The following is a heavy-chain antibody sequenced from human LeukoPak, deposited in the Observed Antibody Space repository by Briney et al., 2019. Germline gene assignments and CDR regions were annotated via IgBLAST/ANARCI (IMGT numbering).Heavy chain of an antibody. J-gene: IGHJ4*02. CDR1: GGTFSSYA. D-gene: IGHD1-26*01. CDR2: IIPIFGTA. V-gene: IGHV1-69*05. CDR3: AVSSGSYLSPDY. Sequence: SVKVSCKASGGTFSSYAISWVRQAPGQGLEWMGGIIPIFGTANYAQKFQGRVTITTNESTSTAYMELSSLRSEDTAVYYCAVSSGSYLSPDYWGQGTLVTVSS.